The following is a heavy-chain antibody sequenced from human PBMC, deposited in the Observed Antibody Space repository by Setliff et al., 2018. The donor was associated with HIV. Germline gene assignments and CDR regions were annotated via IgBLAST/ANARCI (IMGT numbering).Heavy chain of an antibody. J-gene: IGHJ4*02. CDR2: VYHSGST. Sequence: SETLSLTCTVSGGSISNDYWSWIRQPPGKGLEWIGYVYHSGSTNYNPSLKSRVTISVDTSKNQFSMKLRSVTAADTAVYYCARLRSELGVFDYWVQGTLVTVSS. CDR1: GGSISNDY. D-gene: IGHD1-26*01. V-gene: IGHV4-59*08. CDR3: ARLRSELGVFDY.